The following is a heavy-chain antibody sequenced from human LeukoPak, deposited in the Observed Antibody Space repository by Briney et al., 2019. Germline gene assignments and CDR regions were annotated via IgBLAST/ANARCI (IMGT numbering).Heavy chain of an antibody. V-gene: IGHV1-8*01. CDR3: ARELYGDYERGYYYYGMDV. J-gene: IGHJ6*02. D-gene: IGHD4-17*01. Sequence: ASVKVSCKASAYTFTSYGFSWVRQAPGQGLEWMGWINTYNGDTKYAQKFQGRVTMTRNTSISTAYMELSSLRSEDTAVYYCARELYGDYERGYYYYGMDVWGQGTTVTVSS. CDR2: INTYNGDT. CDR1: AYTFTSYG.